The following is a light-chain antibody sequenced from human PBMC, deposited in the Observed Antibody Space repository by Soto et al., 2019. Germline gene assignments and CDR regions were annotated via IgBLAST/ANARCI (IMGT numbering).Light chain of an antibody. J-gene: IGLJ1*01. Sequence: VLTQPPSGCGSPGQSFTISCTGTKNDIGVYDFVSWYHHHPGKAPRLIIYEVVQRPSGVPDRFSGSKSGNTASLTVSGLQAADEADYFCKSYAGSNTYVFGSGTKVTVL. CDR1: KNDIGVYDF. CDR3: KSYAGSNTYV. CDR2: EVV. V-gene: IGLV2-8*01.